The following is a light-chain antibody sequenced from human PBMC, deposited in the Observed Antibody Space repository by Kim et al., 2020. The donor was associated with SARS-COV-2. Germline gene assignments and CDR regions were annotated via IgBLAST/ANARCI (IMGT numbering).Light chain of an antibody. CDR3: QAWDSSTVV. J-gene: IGLJ2*01. Sequence: VSPGQTASITCSGDKLDNKYACWYQQKPGQSPVLVIYQDNKRPSGIPERFSGSNSGNTATLTISGTQAMDEADYYCQAWDSSTVVFGGGTQLTVL. CDR1: KLDNKY. CDR2: QDN. V-gene: IGLV3-1*01.